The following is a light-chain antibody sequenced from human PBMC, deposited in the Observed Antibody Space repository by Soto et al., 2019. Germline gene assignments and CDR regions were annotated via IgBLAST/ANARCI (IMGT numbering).Light chain of an antibody. CDR3: AAWDDSLRGVV. J-gene: IGLJ2*01. CDR1: SSNIGSNY. Sequence: QSALTQPPSASGTPGQRVTISCSGSSSNIGSNYVYWYQQLPGTAPKLLIYRNNQRPSGVPDRFSGSKSGTSASLAISGPRSENEADYYCAAWDDSLRGVVFAGGTKVTLL. V-gene: IGLV1-47*01. CDR2: RNN.